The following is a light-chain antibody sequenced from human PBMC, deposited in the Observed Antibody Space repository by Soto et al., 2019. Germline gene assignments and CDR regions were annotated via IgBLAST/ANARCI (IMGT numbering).Light chain of an antibody. CDR3: TSWSTSTTMI. CDR1: SSDIGAYNF. CDR2: DLN. Sequence: QSALTQPASVSGSPGQSITISCTGTSSDIGAYNFVSWYQQHPVQSPKLMLYDLNIRPSCVSKRVSRSKSGNTASLTISGLQAEDESDYYFTSWSTSTTMIFGGGTQLTV. V-gene: IGLV2-14*03. J-gene: IGLJ2*01.